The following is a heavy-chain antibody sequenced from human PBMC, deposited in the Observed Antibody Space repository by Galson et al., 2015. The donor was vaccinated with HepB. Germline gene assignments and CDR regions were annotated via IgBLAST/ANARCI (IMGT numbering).Heavy chain of an antibody. D-gene: IGHD2-8*01. CDR3: AREGGVGLGFWFDP. CDR1: GFTFSSYG. Sequence: SLRLSCAASGFTFSSYGIHWVRQAPGKGLEWVAVIWFDGSNRFSADSVKGRFTISRDNAKSIVYLQTNSLRAEDTAVYYCAREGGVGLGFWFDPWGQRTQVTVSS. CDR2: IWFDGSNR. J-gene: IGHJ5*02. V-gene: IGHV3-33*08.